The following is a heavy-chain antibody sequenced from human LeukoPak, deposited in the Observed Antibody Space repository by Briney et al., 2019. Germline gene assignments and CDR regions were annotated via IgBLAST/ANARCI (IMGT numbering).Heavy chain of an antibody. CDR3: ARHRYYYDSSGYYGVFYYYGMDV. Sequence: SVKVSCKASGGTFSSYAISWVRQAPGQGLEWMGRIIPILGIANYAQKFQGRVTITADKSTSTAYMELSSLRSEDTAVYYCARHRYYYDSSGYYGVFYYYGMDVWGQGTTVTVSS. CDR1: GGTFSSYA. V-gene: IGHV1-69*04. CDR2: IIPILGIA. D-gene: IGHD3-22*01. J-gene: IGHJ6*02.